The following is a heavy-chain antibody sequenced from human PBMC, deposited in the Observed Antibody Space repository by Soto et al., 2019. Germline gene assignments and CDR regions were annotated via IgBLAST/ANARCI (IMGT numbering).Heavy chain of an antibody. CDR1: GFIFNEYG. J-gene: IGHJ4*02. Sequence: QVQLVESGGGVVQPGRSLRLSCAASGFIFNEYGMHWVRQAPGKGLEWVAVIWYDGCNKYYADFVKGRFTFSRDNSKNTISLQMNSLRVEDTAVYYCARWGCSGSNCNLNQRSFDLWGQGTLVTVSS. V-gene: IGHV3-33*03. CDR3: ARWGCSGSNCNLNQRSFDL. D-gene: IGHD2-15*01. CDR2: IWYDGCNK.